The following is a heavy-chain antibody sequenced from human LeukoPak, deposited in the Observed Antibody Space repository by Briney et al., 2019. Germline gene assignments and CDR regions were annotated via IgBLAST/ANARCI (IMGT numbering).Heavy chain of an antibody. CDR3: ARDRPITMVRGGTIDY. V-gene: IGHV4-39*07. D-gene: IGHD3-10*01. Sequence: PSETLSLTCTVSGGSISSSSYYWGWIRQPPGKGLEWIGSIYYSGSTYYNPSLKSRVTISVDTSKNQFSLKLSSVTAADTAVYYCARDRPITMVRGGTIDYWGQGTLVTVSS. J-gene: IGHJ4*02. CDR2: IYYSGST. CDR1: GGSISSSSYY.